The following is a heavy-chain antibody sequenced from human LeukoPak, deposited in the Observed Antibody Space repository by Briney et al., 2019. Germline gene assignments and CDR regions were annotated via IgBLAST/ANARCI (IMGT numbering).Heavy chain of an antibody. J-gene: IGHJ3*02. D-gene: IGHD1-26*01. CDR3: ARVVGGSYFTRVWGAFDI. CDR1: GYTFTSYG. Sequence: ASVKVSCKASGYTFTSYGISWVRQAPGQGLERMGWISAYNGNTNYAQKLQGRVTMTTDTSTSTAYMELRSLRSDDTAVYYCARVVGGSYFTRVWGAFDIWGQGTMVTVSS. V-gene: IGHV1-18*01. CDR2: ISAYNGNT.